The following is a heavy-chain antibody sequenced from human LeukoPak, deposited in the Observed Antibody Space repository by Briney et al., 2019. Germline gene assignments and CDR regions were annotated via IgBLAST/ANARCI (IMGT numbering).Heavy chain of an antibody. CDR3: AKGHSSGFGYYFDY. CDR2: IRYDGSNK. V-gene: IGHV3-30*02. J-gene: IGHJ4*02. Sequence: VGSLRLSSAASGFTFSIYGTHCVREAPRKGLESGAFIRYDGSNKYYADSVKGRFTISRDNSKNTLYLQMNSLRAEDTAVYYCAKGHSSGFGYYFDYWGQGTLVTVSS. CDR1: GFTFSIYG. D-gene: IGHD3-22*01.